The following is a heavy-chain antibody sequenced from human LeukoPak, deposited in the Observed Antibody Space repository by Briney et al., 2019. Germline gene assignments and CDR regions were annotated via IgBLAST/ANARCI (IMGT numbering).Heavy chain of an antibody. CDR2: ISSSSSRSGSSVI. V-gene: IGHV3-48*01. Sequence: GGSLRLSCAASGFTFSSYSMNWVRQAPGKGLEWLSYISSSSSRSGSSVIYYADSVKGRFTITRDNAKNSLYLQMNSLRAEDTAVYYCARRPKTGKNFDYWGQGTLVTVSS. CDR3: ARRPKTGKNFDY. CDR1: GFTFSSYS. J-gene: IGHJ4*02. D-gene: IGHD7-27*01.